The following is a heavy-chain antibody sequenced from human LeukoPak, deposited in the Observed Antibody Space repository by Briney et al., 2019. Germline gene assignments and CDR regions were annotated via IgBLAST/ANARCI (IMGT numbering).Heavy chain of an antibody. Sequence: PGGSLRLSCVVSGFTVSSNYMSWFRQAPGKGLEWVSSIGGRAGGTYYAPSVKGRFTISRDNSKNTVYLQMNSLSAEDTADYHCAKGGIAEPGALDYWGQGTLVTVSS. CDR3: AKGGIAEPGALDY. CDR1: GFTVSSNY. CDR2: IGGRAGGT. V-gene: IGHV3-23*01. D-gene: IGHD1-26*01. J-gene: IGHJ4*02.